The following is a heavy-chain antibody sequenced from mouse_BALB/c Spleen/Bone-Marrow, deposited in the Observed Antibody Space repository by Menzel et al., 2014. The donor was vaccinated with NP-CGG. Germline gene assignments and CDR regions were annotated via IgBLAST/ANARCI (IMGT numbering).Heavy chain of an antibody. J-gene: IGHJ3*01. CDR1: GYTFTNYY. V-gene: IGHV1S81*02. Sequence: VHLVESGAELVKPGVSVKLSCKASGYTFTNYYMYWLKQRPGQDLEWIGEINPSNGGTNFNEKFKSKATLTVDKSSSTAYMQLSSLTSEDSAVYYCTTLGRFAYWGQGTLVTVSA. D-gene: IGHD2-10*02. CDR2: INPSNGGT. CDR3: TTLGRFAY.